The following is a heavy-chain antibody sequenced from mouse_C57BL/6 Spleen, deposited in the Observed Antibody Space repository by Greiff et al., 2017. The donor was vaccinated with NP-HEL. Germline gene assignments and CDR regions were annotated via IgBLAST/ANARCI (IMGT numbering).Heavy chain of an antibody. D-gene: IGHD4-1*01. Sequence: EVQLQQSGPELVKPGASVKMSCKASGYTFTDYNMHWVKQSHGKSLEWIGYINPNNGGTSYNQKFKGKATLTVNKSSSTAYMELRSLTSGDSAVYYCARLLGRGGNYWGQGTTLTVSS. CDR3: ARLLGRGGNY. CDR1: GYTFTDYN. CDR2: INPNNGGT. V-gene: IGHV1-22*01. J-gene: IGHJ2*01.